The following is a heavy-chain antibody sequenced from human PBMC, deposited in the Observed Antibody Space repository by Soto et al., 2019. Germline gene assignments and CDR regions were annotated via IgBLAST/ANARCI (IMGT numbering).Heavy chain of an antibody. D-gene: IGHD3-3*01. Sequence: PSETLSLTCTVSGGSISSGDYFWSWVRQPPGKGLEWIGYIYYTGSTSYNPSLKSRITMSVDTSKNQFSPKVSSVTAADTAVYFCARDDGYYRLYDYWGQGTLVTSPQ. J-gene: IGHJ4*02. CDR1: GGSISSGDYF. CDR2: IYYTGST. V-gene: IGHV4-30-4*01. CDR3: ARDDGYYRLYDY.